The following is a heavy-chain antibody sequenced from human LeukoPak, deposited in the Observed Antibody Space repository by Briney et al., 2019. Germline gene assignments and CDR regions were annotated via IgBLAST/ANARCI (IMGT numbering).Heavy chain of an antibody. CDR1: GFTFSTYA. D-gene: IGHD1-26*01. V-gene: IGHV3-30*18. CDR2: ISYDGTNK. CDR3: AKALQGYSGSYTLDY. Sequence: GRSLRLSCAASGFTFSTYAIHWVRQAPGKGLEWVTVISYDGTNKYYADSVKGRFTISRDNSKNTLYLQMNSLSAEDTAVYYCAKALQGYSGSYTLDYWGQGTLVTVSS. J-gene: IGHJ4*02.